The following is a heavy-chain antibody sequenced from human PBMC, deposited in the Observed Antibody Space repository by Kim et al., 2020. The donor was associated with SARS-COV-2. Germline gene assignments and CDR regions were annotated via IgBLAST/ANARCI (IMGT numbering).Heavy chain of an antibody. D-gene: IGHD3-22*01. V-gene: IGHV3-49*03. CDR3: TRSLNDGSGYEGYYFDS. CDR2: IRSKAYGATT. J-gene: IGHJ4*02. CDR1: GFTFGDYA. Sequence: GGSLRLSCTASGFTFGDYAMSWFRQAPGKGLEWVGFIRSKAYGATTEYAASVKGRFTISRDDSKSIAYLQMNSLKTEDTAVYYCTRSLNDGSGYEGYYFDSWGQGTLVTVSS.